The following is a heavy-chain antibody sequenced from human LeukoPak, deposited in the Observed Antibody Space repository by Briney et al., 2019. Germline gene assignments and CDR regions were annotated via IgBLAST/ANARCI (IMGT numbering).Heavy chain of an antibody. CDR2: IIPILGIA. J-gene: IGHJ1*01. Sequence: GASVKVSCKASGGTFSSYAISWVRQAPGQGLEWMGRIIPILGIANYAQKFQGRVTITADKSTSTAYMELSSLRSEDTAVYYCARGGWQRPYSSSGYYIQHWGQGTLVTVSS. CDR1: GGTFSSYA. D-gene: IGHD6-13*01. V-gene: IGHV1-69*04. CDR3: ARGGWQRPYSSSGYYIQH.